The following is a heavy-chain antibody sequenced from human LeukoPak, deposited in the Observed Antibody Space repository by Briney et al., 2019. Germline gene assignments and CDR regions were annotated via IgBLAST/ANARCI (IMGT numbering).Heavy chain of an antibody. Sequence: ASVKVSCKASGYTFTSYGISWVRQAPGQGLEWMGWISGYNGNTKYAQKLQGRVTMTTDTSTSTAYMELRSLRSDDTAVYYCARDPKKYYSDSSGPFDYWGQGTLVTVSS. CDR1: GYTFTSYG. D-gene: IGHD3-22*01. CDR3: ARDPKKYYSDSSGPFDY. J-gene: IGHJ4*02. CDR2: ISGYNGNT. V-gene: IGHV1-18*01.